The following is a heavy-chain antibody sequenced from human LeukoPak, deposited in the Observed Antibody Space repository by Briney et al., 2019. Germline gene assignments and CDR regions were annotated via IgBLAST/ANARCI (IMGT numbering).Heavy chain of an antibody. CDR1: GFTFSSYS. J-gene: IGHJ6*03. D-gene: IGHD3-3*01. CDR3: ARDAKITIFGVVIPTLYYYYYMDV. V-gene: IGHV3-21*01. CDR2: ISSSSSYI. Sequence: GGSLRLSCAASGFTFSSYSMNWVRQAPGKGLEWVSSISSSSSYIYYADSVKGRFTISRDNAKNSLYLQMNSLRAEDTAVYYCARDAKITIFGVVIPTLYYYYYMDVWGKGTTVTVSS.